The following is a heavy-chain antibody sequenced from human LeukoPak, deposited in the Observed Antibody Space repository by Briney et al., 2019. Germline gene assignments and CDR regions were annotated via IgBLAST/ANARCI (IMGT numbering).Heavy chain of an antibody. CDR2: ISYDGSNK. CDR3: ARGGGLDV. CDR1: GVTFSNHA. Sequence: GRSLRLSCAASGVTFSNHALHWVRQAPGKGLEWVAVISYDGSNKQYADSVKGRFTISRDNAKNSLYLQMSNLRAEDTAVYFCARGGGLDVWGQGATVTVSS. D-gene: IGHD3-16*01. J-gene: IGHJ6*02. V-gene: IGHV3-30*04.